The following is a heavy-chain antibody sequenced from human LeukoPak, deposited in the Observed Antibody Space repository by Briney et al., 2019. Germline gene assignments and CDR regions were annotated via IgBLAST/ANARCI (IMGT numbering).Heavy chain of an antibody. CDR3: ARAATSYGLGSYYNGYYFDY. Sequence: KAGGSLRPSCAASGFTFSSYSMNWVRQAPGKGLEWVSSISSSSSYIYYADSVKGRFTISRDDAKNSLYLQMNSLRAEDTAVYYCARAATSYGLGSYYNGYYFDYWGQGTLVTVSS. CDR2: ISSSSSYI. CDR1: GFTFSSYS. J-gene: IGHJ4*02. D-gene: IGHD3-10*01. V-gene: IGHV3-21*01.